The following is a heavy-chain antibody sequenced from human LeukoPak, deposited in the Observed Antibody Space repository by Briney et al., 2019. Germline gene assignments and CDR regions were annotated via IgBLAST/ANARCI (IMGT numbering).Heavy chain of an antibody. V-gene: IGHV1-69*06. CDR1: GGTFSSYA. D-gene: IGHD2-2*01. J-gene: IGHJ5*02. Sequence: SVKVSCKASGGTFSSYAISWVRQAPGQRLEWMGGIIPIFGTANYAQKFQGRVTITADKSTSTAYMELSSLRSEDTAVYYCAGGGSEYQLLNWFDPWGQGTLVTVSS. CDR3: AGGGSEYQLLNWFDP. CDR2: IIPIFGTA.